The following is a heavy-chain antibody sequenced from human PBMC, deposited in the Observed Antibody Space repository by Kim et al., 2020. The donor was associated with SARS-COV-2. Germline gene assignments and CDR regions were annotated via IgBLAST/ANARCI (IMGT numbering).Heavy chain of an antibody. CDR2: INHSGST. CDR3: ARPAYYYDSSGYYY. CDR1: GGSFSGYY. Sequence: SETLSLTCAVYGGSFSGYYWSWIRQPPGKVLEWIGEINHSGSTNYNPSLKSRVTISVDTSKNQFSLKLSSVTAADTAVYYCARPAYYYDSSGYYYWGQGTLVTVSS. D-gene: IGHD3-22*01. V-gene: IGHV4-34*01. J-gene: IGHJ4*02.